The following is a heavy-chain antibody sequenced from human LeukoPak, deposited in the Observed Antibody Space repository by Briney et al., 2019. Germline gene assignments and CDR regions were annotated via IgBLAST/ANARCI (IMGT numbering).Heavy chain of an antibody. D-gene: IGHD6-13*01. Sequence: GESLKISCQGSGYTFSNYWIGWVRQMPGKGLEWMGIIYPGDSDTTYSPSFQGQVTISADKSISTAYLQWSSLKASDTAMYYCASLGVLVYSSSWYAPSVWGQGTLVTVSS. V-gene: IGHV5-51*01. CDR2: IYPGDSDT. CDR3: ASLGVLVYSSSWYAPSV. CDR1: GYTFSNYW. J-gene: IGHJ4*02.